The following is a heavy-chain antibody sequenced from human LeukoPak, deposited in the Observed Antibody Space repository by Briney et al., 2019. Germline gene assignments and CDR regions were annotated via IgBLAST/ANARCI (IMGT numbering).Heavy chain of an antibody. D-gene: IGHD3-16*02. Sequence: PSETLSLTCAVYGGSFSGYYWSWIRQPPGKGLEWIGEINHSGSTNYNPSLKSRVTISVDTSKNQFSLKLSSVTAADTAVYYCARGISHYVWGSYLPLYYFDYWGQGTLVTVSS. CDR3: ARGISHYVWGSYLPLYYFDY. CDR2: INHSGST. V-gene: IGHV4-34*01. J-gene: IGHJ4*02. CDR1: GGSFSGYY.